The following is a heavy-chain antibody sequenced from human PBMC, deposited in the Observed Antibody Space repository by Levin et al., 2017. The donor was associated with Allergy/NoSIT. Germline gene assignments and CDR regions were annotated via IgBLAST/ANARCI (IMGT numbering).Heavy chain of an antibody. D-gene: IGHD1-1*01. CDR1: GFTFSSYG. V-gene: IGHV3-30*18. CDR2: ISYDGSNK. J-gene: IGHJ5*02. CDR3: AKPGTEDGNWFDP. Sequence: PGGSLRLSCAASGFTFSSYGMHWVRQAPGKGLEWVAVISYDGSNKYYADSVKGRFTISRDNSKNTLYLQMDSLRAEDTAVYYCAKPGTEDGNWFDPWGQGTLVTVSS.